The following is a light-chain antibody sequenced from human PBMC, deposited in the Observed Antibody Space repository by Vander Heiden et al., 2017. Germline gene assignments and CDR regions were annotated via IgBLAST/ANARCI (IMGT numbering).Light chain of an antibody. V-gene: IGKV2-28*01. Sequence: DIVMTQSPLSLPVTPGEPASISCRSSQSLLHSNGYNYLDWYLQKPGQSPQLLIYLGSNRDSGVPDRFSGSGSGTDFTLKISRVEAEDVGVYYCMQALQTPITVGQGTRLEIK. CDR2: LGS. CDR3: MQALQTPIT. CDR1: QSLLHSNGYNY. J-gene: IGKJ5*01.